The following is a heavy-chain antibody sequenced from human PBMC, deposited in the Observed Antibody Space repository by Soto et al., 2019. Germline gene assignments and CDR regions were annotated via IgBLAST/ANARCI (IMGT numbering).Heavy chain of an antibody. CDR2: IIPIFGTA. CDR1: GGTFSSYA. CDR3: ARLGGISGYDWGDYHGMDV. Sequence: QVQLVQSGAEVTKPGSSVKVSCKASGGTFSSYAISWMRQAPGQGLECMGGIIPIFGTANYAQKFQGRVTITADESTSTAYMGLSSLGSEDTAVYYCARLGGISGYDWGDYHGMDVWGQGTTVTVSS. V-gene: IGHV1-69*01. D-gene: IGHD5-12*01. J-gene: IGHJ6*02.